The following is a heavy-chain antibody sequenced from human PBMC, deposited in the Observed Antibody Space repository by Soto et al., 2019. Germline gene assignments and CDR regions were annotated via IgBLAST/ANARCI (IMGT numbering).Heavy chain of an antibody. CDR1: GFTFSSYW. D-gene: IGHD5-18*01. Sequence: EVQLVESGGGLVQPGGSLRLSCAASGFTFSSYWMSWVRQAPGKGLEWVANIKQDGSEKYYVDSVKGRFTISRDNAKNSXSLQMNSLRAEDTAVYYCARASVTRWLYYYYYGMDVWGQGTTVTVSS. CDR2: IKQDGSEK. V-gene: IGHV3-7*04. J-gene: IGHJ6*02. CDR3: ARASVTRWLYYYYYGMDV.